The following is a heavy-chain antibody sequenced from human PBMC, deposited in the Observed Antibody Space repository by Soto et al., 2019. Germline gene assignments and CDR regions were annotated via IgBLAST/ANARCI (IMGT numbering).Heavy chain of an antibody. J-gene: IGHJ4*02. CDR1: WFTFNTLN. D-gene: IGHD6-13*01. CDR3: ARIGSWALNFDY. V-gene: IGHV3-33*08. CDR2: IWSDGSNK. Sequence: GRSLRLSWAASWFTFNTLNMHWVRQAPGKGLEWVAVIWSDGSNKYYADSVKGRFTISRDNSKNTLYLQMNSLRVEDTAVYYCARIGSWALNFDYWRQGTQVTVSS.